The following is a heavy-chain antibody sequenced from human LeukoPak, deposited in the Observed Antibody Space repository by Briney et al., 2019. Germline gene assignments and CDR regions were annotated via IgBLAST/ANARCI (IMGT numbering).Heavy chain of an antibody. Sequence: SETLSLTCTVSGGSINSYYWSWIRQPPGKGLEWIGYIYYSGSTNYNPSLKSRVTISVDTSKNQFSLRLSSVTAADTAVYYWARVTEYMTVHYYRYWGQGKLITASS. CDR3: ARVTEYMTVHYYRY. D-gene: IGHD6-6*01. V-gene: IGHV4-59*01. CDR2: IYYSGST. CDR1: GGSINSYY. J-gene: IGHJ4*02.